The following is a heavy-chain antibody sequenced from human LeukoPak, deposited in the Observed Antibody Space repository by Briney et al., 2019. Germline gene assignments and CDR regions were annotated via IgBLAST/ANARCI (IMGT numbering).Heavy chain of an antibody. J-gene: IGHJ4*03. V-gene: IGHV4-31*03. Sequence: SETLSLTCTVSGGSISSGGYYWSWIRQHPGKGLEWLGSIFSSASTIYNPSLKSRVIISVDTTKNQFSLKLTPVTAADTAVYYCARDFTGGSFDYWGQGTLVTVSS. D-gene: IGHD2-8*02. CDR1: GGSISSGGYY. CDR2: IFSSAST. CDR3: ARDFTGGSFDY.